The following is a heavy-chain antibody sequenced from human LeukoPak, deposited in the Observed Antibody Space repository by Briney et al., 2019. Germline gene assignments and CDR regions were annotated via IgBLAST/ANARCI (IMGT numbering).Heavy chain of an antibody. D-gene: IGHD3-16*01. CDR1: GGSISSYY. CDR2: IYYSGST. J-gene: IGHJ4*02. V-gene: IGHV4-59*01. Sequence: SETLSLTCTVSGGSISSYYWSWVRQRPGKGLEWIWYIYYSGSTNYNPSLKSRVTVSVDTSKNPFSLKLSSVTAADTAVYYCARSRGGPFDYWGQGTLVTVSS. CDR3: ARSRGGPFDY.